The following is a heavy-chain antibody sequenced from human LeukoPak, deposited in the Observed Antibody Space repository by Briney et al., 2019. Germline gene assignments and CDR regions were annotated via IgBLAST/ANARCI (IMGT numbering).Heavy chain of an antibody. V-gene: IGHV3-7*01. Sequence: GGSLRLSCAASGFIFSGYWMTWVRQAPGKGLEWVASIKQDGSDQHYVDAVKGRFTISRDNAKNSLYLQMNNLRADDTAVYYCAKNIAAPGRDSYYLYGMDVWGQGTTVTVSS. D-gene: IGHD6-25*01. CDR3: AKNIAAPGRDSYYLYGMDV. J-gene: IGHJ6*02. CDR1: GFIFSGYW. CDR2: IKQDGSDQ.